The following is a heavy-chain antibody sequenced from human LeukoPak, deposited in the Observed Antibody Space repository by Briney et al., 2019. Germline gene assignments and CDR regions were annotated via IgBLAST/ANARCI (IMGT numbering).Heavy chain of an antibody. J-gene: IGHJ3*02. CDR3: ARAGYSSGSGAFDI. CDR1: GFTFSSYD. CDR2: IGTAGDT. D-gene: IGHD6-19*01. V-gene: IGHV3-13*01. Sequence: GGSLRLSCAASGFTFSSYDMHWVRQATGKGLEWVSAIGTAGDTYYPGSVKGRFTISRENAKNSLYLQMNSLRAGDTAVYYCARAGYSSGSGAFDIWGQGTMVTVSS.